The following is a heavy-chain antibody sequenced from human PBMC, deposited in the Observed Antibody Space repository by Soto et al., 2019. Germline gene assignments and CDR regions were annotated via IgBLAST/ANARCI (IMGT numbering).Heavy chain of an antibody. Sequence: QVHLVQSGAEVKKPGASVKVSCKGSGYGFTTYGITWVRQAPGQGLEWMAWISAHNGNTNDAQKLQGRGTVTSDTSTCTAYMELRSLRSDDTAVYYCAGGRYGDYWGQGALVTVSS. CDR1: GYGFTTYG. D-gene: IGHD1-26*01. V-gene: IGHV1-18*01. CDR2: ISAHNGNT. J-gene: IGHJ4*02. CDR3: AGGRYGDY.